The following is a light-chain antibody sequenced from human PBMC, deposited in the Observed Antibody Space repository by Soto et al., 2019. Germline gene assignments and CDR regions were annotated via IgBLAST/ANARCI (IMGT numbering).Light chain of an antibody. CDR3: SSYTISSTLVV. V-gene: IGLV2-14*01. CDR1: SSDVGGYNY. CDR2: DVS. J-gene: IGLJ2*01. Sequence: QSALTQPASVSGSPGQSITISCTGTSSDVGGYNYVSWYQQHPGKAPKLMIYDVSNRPSGASNRFSGSKSGNTASLTISGLQAEDEADYYCSSYTISSTLVVFGGGTQLTVL.